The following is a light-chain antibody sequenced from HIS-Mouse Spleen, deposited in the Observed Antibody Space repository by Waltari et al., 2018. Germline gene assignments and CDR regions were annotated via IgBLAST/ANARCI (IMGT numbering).Light chain of an antibody. CDR3: SSYAGSNNSLYV. V-gene: IGLV2-8*01. J-gene: IGLJ1*01. Sequence: QSALTQPPSASGSPGQSVTISCTGTSSDVGGYNYVSWYQQHPGKAPKLMIYEVSNRPSGVPDRFSGSKSGNTASLTVSGLQAEDEADYYCSSYAGSNNSLYVFGTGTKVTVL. CDR1: SSDVGGYNY. CDR2: EVS.